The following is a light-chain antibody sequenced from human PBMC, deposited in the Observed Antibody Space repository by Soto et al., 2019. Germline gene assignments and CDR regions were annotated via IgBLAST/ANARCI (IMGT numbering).Light chain of an antibody. J-gene: IGLJ2*01. CDR1: NSDVGGYNY. CDR3: SSFTSSSTLV. Sequence: QSALTQPASVSGSPGQSITISCTGTNSDVGGYNYVSWYQQHPGKAPKLMIYEVSNRPSGVSNRFPGSKSGNTASLTISGLQPEDEADYYCSSFTSSSTLVFGGGTKVTVL. CDR2: EVS. V-gene: IGLV2-14*01.